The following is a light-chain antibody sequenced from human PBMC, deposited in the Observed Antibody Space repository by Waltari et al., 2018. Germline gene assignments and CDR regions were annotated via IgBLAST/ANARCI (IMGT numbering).Light chain of an antibody. J-gene: IGKJ3*01. V-gene: IGKV3-11*01. CDR2: DAS. CDR1: QSIGTY. Sequence: EIILTQSPVTLSLSPGDRATLSCRATQSIGTYLAWYQQKTGQAPRLLIYDASNRATDIPARFSGSGSGTDFTLTISSLEPEDFAVYHCQQGTTWLFGPGTKVEIK. CDR3: QQGTTWL.